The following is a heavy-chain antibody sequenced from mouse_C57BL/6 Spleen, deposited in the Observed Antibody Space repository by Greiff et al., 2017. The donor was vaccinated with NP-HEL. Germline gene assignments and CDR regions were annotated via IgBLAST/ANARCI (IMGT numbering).Heavy chain of an antibody. V-gene: IGHV14-4*01. CDR1: GFNIKDDY. CDR2: IDPENGDT. Sequence: EVQLVESGAELVRPGASVKLSCTASGFNIKDDYMHWVKQRPEQGLEWIGWIDPENGDTEYASKFQGKATITADTSSNTAYLQLSSLTSEDTAVYYCTQLGLAYWGQGTLVTVSA. J-gene: IGHJ3*01. D-gene: IGHD4-1*02. CDR3: TQLGLAY.